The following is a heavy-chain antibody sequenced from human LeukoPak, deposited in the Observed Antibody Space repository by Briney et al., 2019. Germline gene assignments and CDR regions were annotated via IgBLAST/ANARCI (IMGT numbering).Heavy chain of an antibody. Sequence: GGSLRLSCAASGFSLSSHAMSWVRQAPGKGLEWVSATSSSDAGTYYADSVRGRFTISRDNPKNTLYLQMNSLRAEDAAVYYCARAPVTSCRGAYCYPFDYWGQGTLVTVSS. D-gene: IGHD2-21*01. CDR3: ARAPVTSCRGAYCYPFDY. CDR1: GFSLSSHA. V-gene: IGHV3-23*01. J-gene: IGHJ4*02. CDR2: TSSSDAGT.